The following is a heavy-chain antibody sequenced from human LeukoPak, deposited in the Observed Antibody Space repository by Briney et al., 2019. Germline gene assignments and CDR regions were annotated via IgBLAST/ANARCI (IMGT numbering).Heavy chain of an antibody. CDR2: IKQDGSEK. CDR3: ARWPGYCSGGSCYRGGDY. D-gene: IGHD2-15*01. CDR1: GFTFSSYW. Sequence: GGSLRLSCAASGFTFSSYWMSWVRQAPGKGLEWVANIKQDGSEKYYVDSVKGRFTISRDNAKNSLYLQMNSLRAGDTAVYYCARWPGYCSGGSCYRGGDYWGQGTLVTVSS. V-gene: IGHV3-7*03. J-gene: IGHJ4*02.